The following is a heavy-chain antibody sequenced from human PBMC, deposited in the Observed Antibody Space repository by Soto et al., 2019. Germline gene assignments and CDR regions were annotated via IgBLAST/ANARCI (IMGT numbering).Heavy chain of an antibody. CDR2: ISSSSSYI. V-gene: IGHV3-21*01. Sequence: EVQLVESGGGLVKPGGSLRLSCAASGFTFSSYSMNWVRQAPGKGLEWVSSISSSSSYIYYADSVKGRFTISRDNAKNSLYLQMNSQRAEDTAVDYCARARGYCTNGVCNHAPNWYFDLWGRGTLVTVSS. CDR1: GFTFSSYS. J-gene: IGHJ2*01. CDR3: ARARGYCTNGVCNHAPNWYFDL. D-gene: IGHD2-8*01.